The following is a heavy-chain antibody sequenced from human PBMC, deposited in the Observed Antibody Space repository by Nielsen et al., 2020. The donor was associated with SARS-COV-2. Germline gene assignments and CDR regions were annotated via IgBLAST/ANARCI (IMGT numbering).Heavy chain of an antibody. CDR1: GYSFTSYW. CDR3: ARRRSFIAAAGDYYYYMDV. J-gene: IGHJ6*03. V-gene: IGHV5-51*01. Sequence: GSLRLSCKGSGYSFTSYWIGWVRQMPGKGLEWMGIIYPGDSDTRYSPSFQGQVTISADKSISTAYLQWSSLKASDTAMYYCARRRSFIAAAGDYYYYMDVWGKGTTVTVSS. CDR2: IYPGDSDT. D-gene: IGHD6-13*01.